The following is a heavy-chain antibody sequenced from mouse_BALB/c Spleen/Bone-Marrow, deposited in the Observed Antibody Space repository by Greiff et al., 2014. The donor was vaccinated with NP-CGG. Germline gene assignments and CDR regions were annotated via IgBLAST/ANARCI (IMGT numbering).Heavy chain of an antibody. CDR2: IDPSTSET. CDR3: ARRTLAMDY. V-gene: IGHV1-52*01. Sequence: QVQLQQSGPDLVRPGSSVKMSCKASDYTFTTYWMHWVKQRPGQGLEWIGMIDPSTSETRLNQKFKDKATLIVDKSSNTAYMQLSSLTSGDSAVYYCARRTLAMDYWGPGTSVTVSS. J-gene: IGHJ4*01. CDR1: DYTFTTYW.